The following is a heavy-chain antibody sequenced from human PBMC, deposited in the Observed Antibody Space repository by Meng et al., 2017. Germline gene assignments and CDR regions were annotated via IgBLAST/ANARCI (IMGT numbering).Heavy chain of an antibody. Sequence: GESLKISCAASGFTFSSYGMHWVRQAPGKGLEWVAVIWYDGSNKYYADSVKGRFTISRDNSKNTLYLQMNSLRAEDTAVYYCARNDHGDWIDAFEIWGQGTMVTVSS. J-gene: IGHJ3*02. V-gene: IGHV3-33*01. D-gene: IGHD4-17*01. CDR2: IWYDGSNK. CDR1: GFTFSSYG. CDR3: ARNDHGDWIDAFEI.